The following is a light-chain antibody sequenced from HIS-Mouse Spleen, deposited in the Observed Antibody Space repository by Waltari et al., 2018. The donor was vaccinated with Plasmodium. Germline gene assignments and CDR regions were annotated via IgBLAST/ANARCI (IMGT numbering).Light chain of an antibody. V-gene: IGLV2-14*03. J-gene: IGLJ2*01. Sequence: QSALTQPASVSGSPGQSITISCTGTSSDVGGYNYVSWYQQHPSKAPKLMMYDVSNRPSGVSNCFSCSKSGNTASLTISGLQAEDEADYYCSSYTSSSTVVCGGGTKLTVL. CDR1: SSDVGGYNY. CDR2: DVS. CDR3: SSYTSSSTVV.